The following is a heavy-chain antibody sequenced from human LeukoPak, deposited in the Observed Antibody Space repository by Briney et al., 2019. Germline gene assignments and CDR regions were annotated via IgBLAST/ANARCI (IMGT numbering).Heavy chain of an antibody. CDR2: IIPIFGTA. D-gene: IGHD2-15*01. J-gene: IGHJ4*02. CDR1: GGTFSSYA. Sequence: VASVKVSCKASGGTFSSYAISWVRQAPGQGLEWMGGIIPIFGTANYAQKFQGRVTITADESTSTAYMELSRLRSEDTAVYYCAVAVAATRTYFDYWGQGTLVTVSS. V-gene: IGHV1-69*13. CDR3: AVAVAATRTYFDY.